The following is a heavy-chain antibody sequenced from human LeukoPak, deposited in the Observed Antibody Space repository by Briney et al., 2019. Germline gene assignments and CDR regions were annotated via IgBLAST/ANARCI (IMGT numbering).Heavy chain of an antibody. V-gene: IGHV1-46*01. D-gene: IGHD2-8*01. Sequence: ASVKVSCKASGYTFTSYYMHWVRQAPGQGLEWMGLINPSGGSTSYAQKFQGRITMSRDMSTSTVYMELSSLRSKDTAVYYCARGGAHIKLMVFAENWFDPWGQGTLVTVSS. CDR2: INPSGGST. CDR3: ARGGAHIKLMVFAENWFDP. CDR1: GYTFTSYY. J-gene: IGHJ5*02.